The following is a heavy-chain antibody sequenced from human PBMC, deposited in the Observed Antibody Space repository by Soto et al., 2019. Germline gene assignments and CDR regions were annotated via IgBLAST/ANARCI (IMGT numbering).Heavy chain of an antibody. CDR2: LDSTGGST. V-gene: IGHV3-23*01. CDR1: GFPFSSYS. Sequence: QPGGSLRLSCAASGFPFSSYSMRWVRQAPAKGLEWVSGLDSTGGSTYYADSVKGRFTISRDNSKNTLYLQMSSLRAEDTAVYYCARDSGYGSGSSVNHYLDYCGHGTLVNVSS. CDR3: ARDSGYGSGSSVNHYLDY. D-gene: IGHD3-10*01. J-gene: IGHJ4*01.